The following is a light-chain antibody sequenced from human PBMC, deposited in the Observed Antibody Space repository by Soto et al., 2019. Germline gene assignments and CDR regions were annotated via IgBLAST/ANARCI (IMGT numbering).Light chain of an antibody. CDR3: QSYDTSLIMA. V-gene: IGLV1-40*01. Sequence: QSVLTQPPSVSGAPGQRVTISCTGTSSNIGAGHDVHWYQKLPGTGPKLLIFGNTNRPSGVPARFSGSKSGTSASLAITGLQPEDEADYHCQSYDTSLIMAFGGGTKLTVL. CDR1: SSNIGAGHD. CDR2: GNT. J-gene: IGLJ2*01.